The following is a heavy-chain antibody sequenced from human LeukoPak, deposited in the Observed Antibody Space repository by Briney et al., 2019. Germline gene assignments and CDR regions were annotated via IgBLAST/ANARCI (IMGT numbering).Heavy chain of an antibody. Sequence: PGGSLRLSCAASGFTFSSYSMNWVRQAPGKGLEWVSSISSSSGYIYYADSVKGRFTISRDNAKNTLYLQMNSLRGEDTAVYYCARDGYSGSYYRLYYFFMDVWGKGTTVTVSS. J-gene: IGHJ6*03. V-gene: IGHV3-21*04. D-gene: IGHD1-26*01. CDR3: ARDGYSGSYYRLYYFFMDV. CDR1: GFTFSSYS. CDR2: ISSSSGYI.